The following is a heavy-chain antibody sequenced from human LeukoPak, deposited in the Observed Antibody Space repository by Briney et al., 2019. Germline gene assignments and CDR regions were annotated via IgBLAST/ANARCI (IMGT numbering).Heavy chain of an antibody. Sequence: SETLSLTCSVSGGPISGYYWSWIRQPPGKGLEWIGEINHSGSTNYNPSLKSRVTISVDTSKNQFSLKLSSVTAADTAVYYCARGRRIMSPAFDIWGQGTMVTVSS. J-gene: IGHJ3*02. CDR3: ARGRRIMSPAFDI. CDR1: GGPISGYY. CDR2: INHSGST. V-gene: IGHV4-34*01. D-gene: IGHD3-16*01.